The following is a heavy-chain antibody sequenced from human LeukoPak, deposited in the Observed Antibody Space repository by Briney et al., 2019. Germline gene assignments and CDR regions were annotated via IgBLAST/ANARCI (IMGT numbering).Heavy chain of an antibody. Sequence: PGRSLRLSCAASGFTFSSYAMYWVRQSPGKGLEWVAVISYDGSNKYYADSVKGRFTISRDNSKNTPYLQMNSLRAEDTAVYYCARDARTVGITMIVVGFDYWGQGTLVTVSS. D-gene: IGHD3-22*01. V-gene: IGHV3-30*04. CDR1: GFTFSSYA. CDR3: ARDARTVGITMIVVGFDY. J-gene: IGHJ4*02. CDR2: ISYDGSNK.